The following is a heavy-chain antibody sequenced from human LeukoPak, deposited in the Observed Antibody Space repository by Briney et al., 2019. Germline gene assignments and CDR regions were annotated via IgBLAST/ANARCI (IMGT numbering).Heavy chain of an antibody. CDR1: GFTVSSNY. D-gene: IGHD1-26*01. V-gene: IGHV3-66*02. Sequence: GGSLRLSCAASGFTVSSNYMNWVRQAPGKGLEWVSVIYSGGSTYYADSVKGRFTISRDNSRNTLYLQMNSLRDEDTAVYYCARGVKIVGLRGYMDVWGKGTTVTVSS. CDR2: IYSGGST. J-gene: IGHJ6*03. CDR3: ARGVKIVGLRGYMDV.